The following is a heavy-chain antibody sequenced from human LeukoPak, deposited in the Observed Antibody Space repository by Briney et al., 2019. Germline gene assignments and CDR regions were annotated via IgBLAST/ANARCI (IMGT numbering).Heavy chain of an antibody. CDR2: IKLDGSAT. J-gene: IGHJ3*02. Sequence: GGSLRLSCAASGFTFSNFWMAWVRQVPGKGPEWVADIKLDGSATYYLDSVRGRFTISRDNAKNSLYLQMNSLRAEDTAVYYCARAGGTYYGIAFDIWGQGTMVTVSS. CDR1: GFTFSNFW. D-gene: IGHD1-26*01. CDR3: ARAGGTYYGIAFDI. V-gene: IGHV3-7*01.